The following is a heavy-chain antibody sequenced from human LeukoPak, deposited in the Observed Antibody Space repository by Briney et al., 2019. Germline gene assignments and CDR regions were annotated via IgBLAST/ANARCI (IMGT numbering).Heavy chain of an antibody. CDR1: GGTFSSYA. Sequence: ASVKVSCKASGGTFSSYAISWVRQAPGQGLEWMGGIIPIFGTANYAQKFQGRVTITTDESTSTAYMELSSLRSEDTAVYYWARAGLGQWLMPGHNWFDPWGQGTLVTVSS. CDR2: IIPIFGTA. V-gene: IGHV1-69*05. D-gene: IGHD6-19*01. J-gene: IGHJ5*02. CDR3: ARAGLGQWLMPGHNWFDP.